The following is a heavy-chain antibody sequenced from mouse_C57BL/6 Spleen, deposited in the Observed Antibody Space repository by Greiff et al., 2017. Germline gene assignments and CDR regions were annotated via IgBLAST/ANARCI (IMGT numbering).Heavy chain of an antibody. V-gene: IGHV5-17*01. CDR2: ISRGSSTI. J-gene: IGHJ2*01. Sequence: EVLLVESGGGLVKPGGSLKLSCAASGFTFSDYGMHWVRQAPEKGLEWVAYISRGSSTIYYADTVKGRFTISRDNAKNTLFLQMTSLRSEDTAMYYCARPNDYYFDYWGQGTTLTVSS. CDR1: GFTFSDYG. CDR3: ARPNDYYFDY. D-gene: IGHD2-4*01.